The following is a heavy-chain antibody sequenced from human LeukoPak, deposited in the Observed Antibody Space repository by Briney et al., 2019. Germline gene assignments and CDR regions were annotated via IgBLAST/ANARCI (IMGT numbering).Heavy chain of an antibody. J-gene: IGHJ4*02. CDR2: IRYDGTNK. V-gene: IGHV3-30*02. Sequence: GGSLRLSCAASGFTFSSYGIHWVRQAPGKGLEWVAFIRYDGTNKYYADSVKGRFTISRDNSKNTLYLQMNSLRAEDTAAYYCAKERKTYFYDTSGYPIDYWGQGTLVTVSS. D-gene: IGHD3-22*01. CDR1: GFTFSSYG. CDR3: AKERKTYFYDTSGYPIDY.